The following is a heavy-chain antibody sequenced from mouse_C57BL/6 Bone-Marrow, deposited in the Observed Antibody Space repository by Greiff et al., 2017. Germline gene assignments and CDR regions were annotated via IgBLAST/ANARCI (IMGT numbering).Heavy chain of an antibody. CDR1: GYTFTSYD. Sequence: VQLQQSGPELVKPGASVKLSCKASGYTFTSYDINWVKQRPGQGLEWIGWIYPRDGSTKYNEKFKGKATLTVDTSSSTAYMELHSLTSEDSAVYFCARLEFDGSSGDWYLEGWGTGTTVTGS. CDR2: IYPRDGST. D-gene: IGHD1-1*01. CDR3: ARLEFDGSSGDWYLEG. J-gene: IGHJ1*03. V-gene: IGHV1-85*01.